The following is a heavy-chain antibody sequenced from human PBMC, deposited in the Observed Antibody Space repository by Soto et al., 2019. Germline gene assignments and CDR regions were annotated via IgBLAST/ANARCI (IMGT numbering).Heavy chain of an antibody. D-gene: IGHD5-18*01. V-gene: IGHV1-8*01. Sequence: AAEKVSCTASGYTFTSYDINWVRQATGQGLEWMGWMNPNSGNTGYAQKFQGRVTMTRNTSISTAYMELSSLRSEDTAVYYGARILVDTAMLWAGYDYDYDGTDVGG. J-gene: IGHJ6*02. CDR1: GYTFTSYD. CDR3: ARILVDTAMLWAGYDYDYDGTDV. CDR2: MNPNSGNT.